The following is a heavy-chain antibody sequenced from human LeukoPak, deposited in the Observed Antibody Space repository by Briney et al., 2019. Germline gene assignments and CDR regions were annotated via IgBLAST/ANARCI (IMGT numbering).Heavy chain of an antibody. D-gene: IGHD3-3*01. CDR2: MSGNGGSI. V-gene: IGHV3-23*01. CDR1: GFTFSGPA. Sequence: GGSLRLSCAASGFTFSGPAMGWVRQAPGKGLEWVSAMSGNGGSIGYADSVKGRFTISRDNSKNTLYLQMNSLRAEDTAVYYCAKDYDFCSGYYPDWGQGTLVTVSS. J-gene: IGHJ4*02. CDR3: AKDYDFCSGYYPD.